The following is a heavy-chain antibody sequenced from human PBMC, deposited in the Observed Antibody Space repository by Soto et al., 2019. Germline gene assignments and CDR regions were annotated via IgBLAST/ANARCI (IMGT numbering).Heavy chain of an antibody. Sequence: PSETLSLTCTVSGGSINTFYWSWFRQPAGKGLEWIGRIFSSGSTSFNPSLESRVAMSVDTSKNHFSLNLSSVTAADMAVYYCTREASYSVCNFANGIQFCSFDFFGQGALVTVSS. CDR1: GGSINTFY. D-gene: IGHD1-26*01. CDR3: TREASYSVCNFANGIQFCSFDF. J-gene: IGHJ4*02. V-gene: IGHV4-4*07. CDR2: IFSSGST.